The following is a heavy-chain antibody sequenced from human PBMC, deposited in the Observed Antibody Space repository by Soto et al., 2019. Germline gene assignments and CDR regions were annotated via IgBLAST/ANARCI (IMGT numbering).Heavy chain of an antibody. Sequence: QLQLQESGSGLVKPSQTLSLTCTVSGGSISSGGYSWSWIRQPPGKGLEWIGYIYHSGSTYYNPSLKSRVNISVDSSKNQFSLRLSSVTAADTAVYYCASAGGLGAVAADYWGQGTLVTVSS. CDR3: ASAGGLGAVAADY. V-gene: IGHV4-30-2*01. J-gene: IGHJ4*02. D-gene: IGHD6-19*01. CDR1: GGSISSGGYS. CDR2: IYHSGST.